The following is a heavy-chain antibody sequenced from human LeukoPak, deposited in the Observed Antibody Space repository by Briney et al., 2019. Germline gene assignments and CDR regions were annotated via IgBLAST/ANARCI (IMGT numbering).Heavy chain of an antibody. Sequence: SETLSLTCAVYGGSFGGYYWSWIRQPPGKGLEWIGEINHSGSTNYNPSLKSRVTISVDTSKNQFSLKLSSVTAADTAVYYCARSDSMVRGVIGLYYYYGMDVWGKGTTVTVSS. D-gene: IGHD3-10*01. CDR3: ARSDSMVRGVIGLYYYYGMDV. J-gene: IGHJ6*04. V-gene: IGHV4-34*01. CDR1: GGSFGGYY. CDR2: INHSGST.